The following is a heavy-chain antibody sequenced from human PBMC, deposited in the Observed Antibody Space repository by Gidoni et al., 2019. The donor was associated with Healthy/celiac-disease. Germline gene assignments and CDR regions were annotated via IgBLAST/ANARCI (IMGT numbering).Heavy chain of an antibody. J-gene: IGHJ6*02. CDR3: ARGMATMVRGVTYAYYYYYGMDV. V-gene: IGHV4-34*01. CDR2: INHSGST. D-gene: IGHD3-10*01. Sequence: QVQLQQWGAGLLKPSETLSLTCAVYGGSFSGYYWSWLRQPPGKGLEWIGEINHSGSTNYNPSLKSRVTISVDTSKNQFSLKLSSVTAADTAVYYCARGMATMVRGVTYAYYYYYGMDVWGQGTTVTVSS. CDR1: GGSFSGYY.